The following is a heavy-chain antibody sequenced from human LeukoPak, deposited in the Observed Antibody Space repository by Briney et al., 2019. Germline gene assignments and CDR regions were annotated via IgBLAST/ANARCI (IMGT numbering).Heavy chain of an antibody. CDR2: ISGSGGST. CDR1: GFTFSSYA. J-gene: IGHJ6*02. Sequence: GGSLRLSCAASGFTFSSYAMSWVRQAPGKGLEWVSAISGSGGSTYYADSVKGRFTISRDNSKNTLYLQMNSLRAEDTAVYYCAKATTRGYSNYVNYYDMDVWGQGTTVTVSS. D-gene: IGHD4-11*01. V-gene: IGHV3-23*01. CDR3: AKATTRGYSNYVNYYDMDV.